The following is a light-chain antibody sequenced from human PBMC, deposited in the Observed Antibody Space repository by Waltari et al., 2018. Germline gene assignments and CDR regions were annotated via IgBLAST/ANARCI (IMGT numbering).Light chain of an antibody. Sequence: QSALTQPASVSGSPGQSITIPCPGPSRAIARYNLVSWSQQHPGKAPKLIIYEANKRPSGVSSRFSGSKSGNTASLTISGPQAEDEANYYCYAYAGTRGVFGTGTKVTVL. V-gene: IGLV2-23*01. CDR1: SRAIARYNL. J-gene: IGLJ1*01. CDR2: EAN. CDR3: YAYAGTRGV.